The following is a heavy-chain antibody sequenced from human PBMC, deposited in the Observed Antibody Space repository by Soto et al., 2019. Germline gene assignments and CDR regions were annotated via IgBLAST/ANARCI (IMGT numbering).Heavy chain of an antibody. Sequence: PGGSLRLSCAASGFTFSSYAMSWVRQAPGKGLEWVSAISGSGGSTYYADSVKGRFTISRDNSKNSLYLQMNSLRAEDTAVYYCARGADYYDTSSYYGSVDWFDPTGQSTLVTVSS. J-gene: IGHJ5*02. V-gene: IGHV3-23*01. CDR1: GFTFSSYA. D-gene: IGHD3-22*01. CDR3: ARGADYYDTSSYYGSVDWFDP. CDR2: ISGSGGST.